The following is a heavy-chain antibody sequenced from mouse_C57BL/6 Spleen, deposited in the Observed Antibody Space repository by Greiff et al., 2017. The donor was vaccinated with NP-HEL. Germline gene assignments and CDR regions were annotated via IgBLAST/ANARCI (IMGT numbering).Heavy chain of an antibody. CDR1: GFTFSSYA. CDR2: ISSGGDYI. Sequence: EVQGVESGEGLVKPGGSLKLSCAASGFTFSSYAMSWVRQTPEKRLEWVAYISSGGDYIYYADTVKGRFTISRDNARNTLYLQMSSLKSEDTAMYYCTRDRNYGSRGYFDYWGQGTTLTVSS. CDR3: TRDRNYGSRGYFDY. V-gene: IGHV5-9-1*02. D-gene: IGHD1-1*01. J-gene: IGHJ2*01.